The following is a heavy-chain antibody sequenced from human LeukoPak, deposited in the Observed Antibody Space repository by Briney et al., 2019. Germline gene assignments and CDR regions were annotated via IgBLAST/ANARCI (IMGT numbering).Heavy chain of an antibody. J-gene: IGHJ4*02. D-gene: IGHD1-26*01. CDR1: GASISGDTYY. Sequence: SETLSLTCTVSGASISGDTYYWAWIRQPPGKGLEWIGSIYYSGLTYYNLSLKSRVTMSVDTARRQFSLQLGSLTAADTAVYYCARLNRYSGTYYYPSFGHWDQGILVTVSS. CDR3: ARLNRYSGTYYYPSFGH. CDR2: IYYSGLT. V-gene: IGHV4-39*01.